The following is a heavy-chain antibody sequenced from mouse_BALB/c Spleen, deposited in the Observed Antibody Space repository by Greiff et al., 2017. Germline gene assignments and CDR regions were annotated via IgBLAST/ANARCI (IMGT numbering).Heavy chain of an antibody. Sequence: VQLQQSGAELVRSGASVKLSCTASGFNIKDYYMHWVKQRPEQGLEWIGWIDPENGDTEYAPKFQGKATMTADTSSNTAYLQLSSLTSEDTAGYYGNAASYGYDYWGQGTTLTVSS. V-gene: IGHV14-4*02. CDR1: GFNIKDYY. J-gene: IGHJ2*01. CDR2: IDPENGDT. CDR3: NAASYGYDY. D-gene: IGHD2-9*01.